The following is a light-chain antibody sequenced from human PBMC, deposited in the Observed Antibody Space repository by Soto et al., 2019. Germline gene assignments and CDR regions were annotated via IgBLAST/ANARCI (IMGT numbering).Light chain of an antibody. J-gene: IGKJ4*01. CDR3: QQYSDWPLT. CDR2: GAS. Sequence: EIVMTQSPATLSVSPGERATLSCRASRTLYNNLAWYQQKLGQAPRLLIYGASARVTDIPARFSGSGSGTEFTLTISGLQSEDFAIYYCQQYSDWPLTFGGGTKVEIK. V-gene: IGKV3-15*01. CDR1: RTLYNN.